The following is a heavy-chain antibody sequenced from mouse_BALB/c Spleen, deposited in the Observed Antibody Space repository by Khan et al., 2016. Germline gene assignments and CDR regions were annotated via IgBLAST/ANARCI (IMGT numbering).Heavy chain of an antibody. V-gene: IGHV3-8*02. J-gene: IGHJ2*01. D-gene: IGHD3-1*01. CDR3: ASYGSSGSFFDY. CDR1: GDSITSGY. Sequence: EVQLQESGPSLVKPSQTLSLTCSVTGDSITSGYWNWIRKFPGNKLEYMGYISYSGSTYYNPSLKSRIPTTRDTSKNQYYLQLNSATTEDTATFYCASYGSSGSFFDYWGQGTTLTVSS. CDR2: ISYSGST.